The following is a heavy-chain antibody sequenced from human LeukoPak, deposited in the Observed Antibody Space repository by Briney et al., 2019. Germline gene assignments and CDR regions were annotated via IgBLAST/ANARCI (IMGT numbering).Heavy chain of an antibody. CDR1: GFTFSNYW. J-gene: IGHJ4*02. CDR2: IKQGGSEK. Sequence: GGSLRLSCAASGFTFSNYWMTWVRQAPGKGLEWVANIKQGGSEKYYVDSVKGRFTISRDNAKNSLYLQMNSLRAEDTALYYCAREDQPRGSFDYWGQGILVTVCS. D-gene: IGHD2-15*01. CDR3: AREDQPRGSFDY. V-gene: IGHV3-7*05.